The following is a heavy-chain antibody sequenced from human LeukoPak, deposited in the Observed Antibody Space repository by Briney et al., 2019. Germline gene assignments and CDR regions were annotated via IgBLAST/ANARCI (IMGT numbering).Heavy chain of an antibody. D-gene: IGHD2-2*01. J-gene: IGHJ6*02. CDR1: GFTFSSYA. CDR2: ISGSGGST. CDR3: AKGGYCSSTSCSSYGMDV. Sequence: PGGSLRLSCAASGFTFSSYAMSWVRQAPGKGLEWVSAISGSGGSTYYADSVKGRFTISRDNSKNTLYLQMNSLRAEDTAVYYCAKGGYCSSTSCSSYGMDVWGQGTTVTVSS. V-gene: IGHV3-23*01.